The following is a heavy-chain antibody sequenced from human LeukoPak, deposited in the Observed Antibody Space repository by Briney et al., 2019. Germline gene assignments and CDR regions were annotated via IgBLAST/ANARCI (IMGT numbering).Heavy chain of an antibody. CDR1: GFTFRSYC. CDR2: VSTYNSYI. D-gene: IGHD4-11*01. J-gene: IGHJ6*03. V-gene: IGHV3-21*03. CDR3: AKSGGSETSYYYYYMEV. Sequence: GVSLTLSCAASGFTFRSYCMIWVPHSPRQGLEWVSTVSTYNSYIYYSHSVKGRFTISRDNAQNSLYLQMNSLRAEDTAVYYCAKSGGSETSYYYYYMEVWGKGTTVTVSS.